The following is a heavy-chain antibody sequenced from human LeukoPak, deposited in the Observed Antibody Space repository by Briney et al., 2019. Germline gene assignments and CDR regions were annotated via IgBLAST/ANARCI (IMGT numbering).Heavy chain of an antibody. CDR2: ISSSSSYI. D-gene: IGHD4-23*01. CDR1: GFTFSSYS. J-gene: IGHJ4*02. CDR3: ARKLSDYYFDY. Sequence: GGSLRLSCAASGFTFSSYSMNWVRQAPGKGLEWVSSISSSSSYIYYADSVKGRFTISRDNAKNSLYLQMNSLRAEDTAVYYCARKLSDYYFDYWGQGTLVTVSS. V-gene: IGHV3-21*01.